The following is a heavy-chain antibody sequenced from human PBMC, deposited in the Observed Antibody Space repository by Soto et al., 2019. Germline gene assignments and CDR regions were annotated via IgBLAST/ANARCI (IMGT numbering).Heavy chain of an antibody. J-gene: IGHJ4*02. CDR3: AKSLEYDGSGSYYHNPNFDY. CDR2: ISGSGGST. V-gene: IGHV3-23*01. D-gene: IGHD3-10*01. CDR1: GFTFSSYA. Sequence: GGSLRLSCAASGFTFSSYAMSWVRQAPGKGLEWVSAISGSGGSTYYADSVKGRFTISRDNSKNTLYLQMNSLRAEDTAVYYCAKSLEYDGSGSYYHNPNFDYWGQGTLVTVSS.